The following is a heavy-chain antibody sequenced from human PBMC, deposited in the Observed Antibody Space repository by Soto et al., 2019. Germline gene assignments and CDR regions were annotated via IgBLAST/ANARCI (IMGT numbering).Heavy chain of an antibody. CDR3: ARERGGYGLFDS. Sequence: PSETLSLTCTVSGGSISNAAYSWSWIRQPPGKGLEWIGYIYPSGMPFYNPSLRSRVTILIDRSNDQFSLNLKSVTAADTAVYYCARERGGYGLFDSWGQGTLVTV. D-gene: IGHD5-18*01. V-gene: IGHV4-30-2*01. CDR1: GGSISNAAYS. CDR2: IYPSGMP. J-gene: IGHJ4*02.